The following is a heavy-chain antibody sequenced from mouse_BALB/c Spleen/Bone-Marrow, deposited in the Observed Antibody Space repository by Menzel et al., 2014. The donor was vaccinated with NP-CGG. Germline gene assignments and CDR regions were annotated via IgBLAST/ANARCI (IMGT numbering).Heavy chain of an antibody. J-gene: IGHJ4*01. CDR1: GYTFTSYY. CDR3: SRGGNFDVMGY. CDR2: INPSNGVN. D-gene: IGHD2-1*01. V-gene: IGHV1S81*02. Sequence: VQLVESGAELVKPGASVKLSCKASGYTFTSYYMYWVKQRPGQGLEWIGGINPSNGVNNFNEKFKSKASLTVDKSSSTAYMQLSSLTSEDSAVYYCSRGGNFDVMGYWGQGTSVTVSS.